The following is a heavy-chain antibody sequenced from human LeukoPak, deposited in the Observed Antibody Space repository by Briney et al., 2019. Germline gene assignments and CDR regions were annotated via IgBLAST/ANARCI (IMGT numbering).Heavy chain of an antibody. V-gene: IGHV4-39*01. J-gene: IGHJ4*02. CDR2: IYYSGSN. D-gene: IGHD1-26*01. CDR1: GGSINSTNYC. CDR3: ARIRGGSYYHFDY. Sequence: PSQTLSLTCTVTGGSINSTNYCWGWIRQPPGKGLEWIGSIYYSGSNYNTPYVKSRVTISVDTSNNQFSLKLSSVTAADTAVYYCARIRGGSYYHFDYWGQGTLVTVSS.